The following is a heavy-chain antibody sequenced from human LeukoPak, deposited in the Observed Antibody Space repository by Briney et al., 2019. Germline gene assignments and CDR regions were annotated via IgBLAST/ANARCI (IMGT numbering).Heavy chain of an antibody. D-gene: IGHD4-11*01. V-gene: IGHV3-21*01. CDR3: ARAGTTVTEGSRYYYYGMDV. J-gene: IGHJ6*02. CDR1: GFTFSSYS. Sequence: GGSLRLSCAASGFTFSSYSMNWVRQAPGKGLEWVSSISSSSSYIYYADSVKGRFTISRDNAKNSLYLQMNSLRAEDTAVYYCARAGTTVTEGSRYYYYGMDVRGQGTTVTVSS. CDR2: ISSSSSYI.